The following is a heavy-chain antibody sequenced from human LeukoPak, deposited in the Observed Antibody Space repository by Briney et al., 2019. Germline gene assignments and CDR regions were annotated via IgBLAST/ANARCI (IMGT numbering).Heavy chain of an antibody. Sequence: GGSLRLSCAASGFTFSSYWMSWVRQAPGRGLEWVANIKRDGSEKYYVDSVKGRFTISRDNAKNSLYLQMNSLRAEDTAVYYCARDTTIFGVVTTSFDYWGQGTLVTVSS. CDR2: IKRDGSEK. CDR3: ARDTTIFGVVTTSFDY. D-gene: IGHD3-3*01. V-gene: IGHV3-7*01. CDR1: GFTFSSYW. J-gene: IGHJ4*02.